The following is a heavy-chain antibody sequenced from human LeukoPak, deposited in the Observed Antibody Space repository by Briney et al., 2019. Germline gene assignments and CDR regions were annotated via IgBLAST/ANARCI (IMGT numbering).Heavy chain of an antibody. CDR3: AKGLYDSSGSYYYGMDV. CDR2: IWYDGSNK. Sequence: GGSLRLSCAASGFTSSSYGMHWVRQAPGKGLEWVAVIWYDGSNKYYADSVKGRFTISRDNSKKTLYLQMNSLRAEDTAVYYCAKGLYDSSGSYYYGMDVWGQGTTVTVSS. CDR1: GFTSSSYG. V-gene: IGHV3-33*06. J-gene: IGHJ6*02. D-gene: IGHD3-22*01.